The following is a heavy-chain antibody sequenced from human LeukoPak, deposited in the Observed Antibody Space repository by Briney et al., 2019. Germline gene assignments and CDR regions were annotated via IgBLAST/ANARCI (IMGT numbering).Heavy chain of an antibody. Sequence: PGGSLRLSCAASGFIVSNNYMNWVRQAPGKGLEWVSIIYSDGTTYYADSVKGRFTISRDNSKNTLYLQMNSLRAVDTAVYYCTRDPFGSKGLFHSWGQGTLVSVSS. V-gene: IGHV3-53*01. CDR3: TRDPFGSKGLFHS. CDR2: IYSDGTT. D-gene: IGHD2/OR15-2a*01. CDR1: GFIVSNNY. J-gene: IGHJ4*02.